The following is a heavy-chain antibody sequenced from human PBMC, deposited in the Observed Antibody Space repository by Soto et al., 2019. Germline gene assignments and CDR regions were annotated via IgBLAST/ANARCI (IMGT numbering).Heavy chain of an antibody. CDR3: ARGQEGVVATH. J-gene: IGHJ4*02. V-gene: IGHV4-34*01. CDR1: GGSLSGYY. Sequence: QVQLQQWGAGLLKPSETLSLNCAVTGGSLSGYYWSWIRQPPGKGLEWIGEVKDGGHTNYSPSLRGRVAISSDASTNVVSLRLNSVTAADTGVYYCARGQEGVVATHWDQGSLVTVSS. CDR2: VKDGGHT. D-gene: IGHD5-12*01.